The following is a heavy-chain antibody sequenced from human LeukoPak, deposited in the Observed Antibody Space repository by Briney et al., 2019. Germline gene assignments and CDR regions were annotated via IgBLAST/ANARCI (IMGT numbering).Heavy chain of an antibody. Sequence: PSETLSLTCTVSGGSMNNYYWSWIRQPAGKGLEWIGQIYTSGTTNYNPSLRSRVTMSVDTSKNQFSLKLSSVTAADTAVYYCARDAGIQLWLISWGQGTLVTVSS. CDR2: IYTSGTT. CDR3: ARDAGIQLWLIS. D-gene: IGHD5-18*01. J-gene: IGHJ5*02. V-gene: IGHV4-4*07. CDR1: GGSMNNYY.